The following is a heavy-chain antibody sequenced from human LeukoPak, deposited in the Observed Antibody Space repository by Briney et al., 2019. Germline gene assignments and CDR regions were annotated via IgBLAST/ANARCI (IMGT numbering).Heavy chain of an antibody. CDR3: VRLAGTGRWFDP. Sequence: GESLKISCQASGYIFSSYWIGWVRQLPGKGLEWMGIIYPGDSDIKYGPSFQGHVTISADTSISTAYLEWSSLKASDTAMYYCVRLAGTGRWFDPWGKGTLVTVSS. CDR2: IYPGDSDI. V-gene: IGHV5-51*01. D-gene: IGHD2-8*02. CDR1: GYIFSSYW. J-gene: IGHJ5*02.